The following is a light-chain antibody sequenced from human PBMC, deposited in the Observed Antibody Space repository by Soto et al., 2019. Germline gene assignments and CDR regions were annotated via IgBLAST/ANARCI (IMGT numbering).Light chain of an antibody. CDR2: DAS. CDR1: QSVSSY. V-gene: IGKV3-11*01. CDR3: QQRSNWPPWT. Sequence: EIVFTQSPSTLSLSPGERATLSCRASQSVSSYLAWYQQKPGQAPRLLIYDASNRATGIPARFSGSGSGTDFTLTNSSLEPEDFAVYYCQQRSNWPPWTFGQGTKVDIK. J-gene: IGKJ1*01.